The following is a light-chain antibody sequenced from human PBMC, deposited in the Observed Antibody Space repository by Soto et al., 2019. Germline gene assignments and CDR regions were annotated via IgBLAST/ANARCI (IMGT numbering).Light chain of an antibody. CDR2: GAS. CDR3: QQYGSSSWT. Sequence: EIVLTQSPGTLSLSPGESATLSCRASQSVSSTYLAWYQQKPGQTPRLLIYGASSRATGIPDRFSGSGSGTDFTLTISRLEPGDFAVYYCQQYGSSSWTFGQGTKVEIK. V-gene: IGKV3-20*01. J-gene: IGKJ1*01. CDR1: QSVSSTY.